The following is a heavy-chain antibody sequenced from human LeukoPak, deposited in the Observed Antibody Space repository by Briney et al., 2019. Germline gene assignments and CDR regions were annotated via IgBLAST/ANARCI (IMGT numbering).Heavy chain of an antibody. V-gene: IGHV4-34*01. Sequence: SETLSLTCAVYGGSFSGYCWSWIRQPPGKGLEWIREINHSGSTNYNPSLKSRVTISVDTSKNQFSLKLSSVTAADTAVYYCARGVVAAINWFDPWGQGTLVTVSS. CDR2: INHSGST. CDR3: ARGVVAAINWFDP. D-gene: IGHD2-15*01. J-gene: IGHJ5*02. CDR1: GGSFSGYC.